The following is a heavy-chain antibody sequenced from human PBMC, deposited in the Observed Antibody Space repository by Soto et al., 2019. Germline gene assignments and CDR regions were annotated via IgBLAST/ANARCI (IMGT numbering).Heavy chain of an antibody. Sequence: QLQLQESGPGLVKPSETLSLSCTVSGDSVISDHYYWAWVRQPPGKGLKWIGNVHYRGNTYQNPSFTSGVTITVDTSSSPVSLKLTDVTAADTSVYYCARQGGNKFDYWGQGTLVTVSS. D-gene: IGHD3-16*01. CDR3: ARQGGNKFDY. CDR1: GDSVISDHYY. V-gene: IGHV4-39*01. CDR2: VHYRGNT. J-gene: IGHJ4*02.